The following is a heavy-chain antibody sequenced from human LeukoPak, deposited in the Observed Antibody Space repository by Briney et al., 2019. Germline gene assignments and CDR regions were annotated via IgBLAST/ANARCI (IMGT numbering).Heavy chain of an antibody. CDR2: INHSGST. Sequence: SETLSLTCAVYGGSFSGYYWSWIRQPPGKGLEWIGEINHSGSTNYNPSLKSRVTILVDTSKNQFSLKLSSVTAADTAVYYCARGTGNSVTTMGDYYYGMDVWGQGTTVTVSS. J-gene: IGHJ6*02. V-gene: IGHV4-34*01. CDR1: GGSFSGYY. CDR3: ARGTGNSVTTMGDYYYGMDV. D-gene: IGHD4-11*01.